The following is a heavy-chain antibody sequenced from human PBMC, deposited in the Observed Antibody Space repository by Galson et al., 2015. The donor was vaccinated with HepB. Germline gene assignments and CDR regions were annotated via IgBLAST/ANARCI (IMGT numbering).Heavy chain of an antibody. D-gene: IGHD6-19*01. V-gene: IGHV1-46*03. Sequence: SVKVSCKASGYTFRSYYMHWVRQAPGQGLEWMGIINSNGGSTQYARKFQGRVTMTTDTSTRTVYMELSSLRSEDAGIYYCARGMDSGGWGFDYWGQGTLVTVS. CDR2: INSNGGST. CDR1: GYTFRSYY. J-gene: IGHJ4*02. CDR3: ARGMDSGGWGFDY.